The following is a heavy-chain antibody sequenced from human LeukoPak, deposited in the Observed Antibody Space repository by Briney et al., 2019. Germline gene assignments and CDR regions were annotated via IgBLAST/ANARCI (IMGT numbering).Heavy chain of an antibody. D-gene: IGHD1-7*01. CDR1: GYTFTGYY. CDR2: INPNSGGT. CDR3: ARDRGDNWNYVRYYFDY. Sequence: ASVKVSCKASGYTFTGYYMHWVRQAPGQGLEWMGWINPNSGGTNYAQKFQGRVTMTRDTSISTAYMELSRLRSDDTAVYYCARDRGDNWNYVRYYFDYWGQGTLVTVSS. V-gene: IGHV1-2*02. J-gene: IGHJ4*02.